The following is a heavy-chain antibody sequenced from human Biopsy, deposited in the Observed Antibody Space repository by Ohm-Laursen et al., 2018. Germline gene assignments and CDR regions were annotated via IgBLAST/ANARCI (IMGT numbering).Heavy chain of an antibody. J-gene: IGHJ4*02. Sequence: GSLRLSCTASGFTFSDYYMNWFRRAPGKGLEWIAYIHKDSTTEYYADSVRGRFSISRDNAQKSLYLQMSSPRAEDTAVYYCARDRRDWQHFFDYWGQGTEVIVSS. CDR1: GFTFSDYY. V-gene: IGHV3-11*01. CDR2: IHKDSTTE. CDR3: ARDRRDWQHFFDY. D-gene: IGHD5-24*01.